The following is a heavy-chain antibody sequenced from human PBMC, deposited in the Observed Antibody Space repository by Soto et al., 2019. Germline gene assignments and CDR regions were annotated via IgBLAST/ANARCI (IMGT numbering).Heavy chain of an antibody. D-gene: IGHD2-8*02. Sequence: QEQLVESGGGVVQPGQSLRLSCAASGFTFNTYGMHWVRQIPGKGLQWVAIIWYDGSIKYYADSVKGRFTISRDNSKITLYLQMNSLRDEDTAVYYCARIDCTGNNCNPYYHYGMDVWGQGTTVTVSS. CDR2: IWYDGSIK. V-gene: IGHV3-33*01. CDR1: GFTFNTYG. CDR3: ARIDCTGNNCNPYYHYGMDV. J-gene: IGHJ6*02.